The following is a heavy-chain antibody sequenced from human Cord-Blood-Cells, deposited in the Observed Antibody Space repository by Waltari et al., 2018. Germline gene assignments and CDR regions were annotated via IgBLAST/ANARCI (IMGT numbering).Heavy chain of an antibody. CDR1: GFTFRSYE. J-gene: IGHJ4*02. CDR3: ARVGQLGFDY. Sequence: EVQLVESGGGLVQPGGSLRLSCAAPGFTFRSYEMPWVRQGTGKGLDWVSAIGTAGDTYFPGSVKGLFTISRENAKSSLYLQMNSLRAGDTAVYYCARVGQLGFDYWGQGTLVTVSS. V-gene: IGHV3-13*01. D-gene: IGHD6-6*01. CDR2: IGTAGDT.